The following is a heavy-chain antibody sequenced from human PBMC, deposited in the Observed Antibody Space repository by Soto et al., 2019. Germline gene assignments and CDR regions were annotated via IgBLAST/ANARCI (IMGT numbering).Heavy chain of an antibody. CDR1: GFTFSSYS. D-gene: IGHD3-3*01. J-gene: IGHJ6*02. V-gene: IGHV3-48*02. CDR2: ISSSSSTI. Sequence: SGFTFSSYSMNWVRQAPGKGLEWVSYISSSSSTIYYADSVKGRFTISRDNAKNSLYLQMNSLRDEDTAVYYCASRPDFWSGYSPYYYGMDVWGQGTTVTVSS. CDR3: ASRPDFWSGYSPYYYGMDV.